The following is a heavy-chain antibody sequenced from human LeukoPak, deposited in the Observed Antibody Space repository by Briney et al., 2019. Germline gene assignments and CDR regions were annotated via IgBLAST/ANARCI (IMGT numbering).Heavy chain of an antibody. CDR3: ARPTGSYYYYGMDV. CDR2: ISAYNGNT. V-gene: IGHV1-18*01. J-gene: IGHJ6*02. CDR1: GHTFTSYG. Sequence: ASVKVSCKASGHTFTSYGISWVRQAPGQGLEWMGWISAYNGNTNYAQKLQGRVTMTTDTSTSTAYMELRGLRSDDTTVYYCARPTGSYYYYGMDVWGQGTTVTVSS.